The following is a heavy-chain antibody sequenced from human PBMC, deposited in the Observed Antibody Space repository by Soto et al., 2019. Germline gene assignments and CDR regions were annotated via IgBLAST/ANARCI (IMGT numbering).Heavy chain of an antibody. V-gene: IGHV4-30-4*01. CDR1: GGSISSGDYY. D-gene: IGHD5-18*01. CDR2: IYYSGST. J-gene: IGHJ4*02. Sequence: QVQLQESGPGLVKPSQTLSLTCTVSGGSISSGDYYWSWIRQPPGKGLEWIGYIYYSGSTYYNPSLKSRVTISVDTSKHQFSLKLSSVTAADTAVYYCAREEGYSYGSVEYWGQGTLVTVSS. CDR3: AREEGYSYGSVEY.